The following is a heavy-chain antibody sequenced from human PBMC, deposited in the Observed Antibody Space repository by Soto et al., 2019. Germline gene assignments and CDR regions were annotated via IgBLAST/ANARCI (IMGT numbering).Heavy chain of an antibody. J-gene: IGHJ6*02. CDR1: GFTFSSYA. V-gene: IGHV3-30-3*01. D-gene: IGHD3-22*01. Sequence: GGSLRLSCAASGFTFSSYAMHWVRQAPGKGLEWVAVISYDGSNKYYADSVKGRFTISRDNSKNTLYLQMNSLRAEDTAVYYCARKPVYYDSSGSLYYYYGMDVWGQGTTVTVSS. CDR2: ISYDGSNK. CDR3: ARKPVYYDSSGSLYYYYGMDV.